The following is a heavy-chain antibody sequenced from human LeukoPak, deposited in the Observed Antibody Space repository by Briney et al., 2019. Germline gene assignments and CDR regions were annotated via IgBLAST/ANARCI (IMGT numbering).Heavy chain of an antibody. CDR2: INSDGSST. CDR3: ARETGVSSGWYGGYNWFDP. D-gene: IGHD6-19*01. CDR1: GFTFSSYW. J-gene: IGHJ5*02. Sequence: GGSLRLSCAASGFTFSSYWMHWVRQAPGKGLVWVSRINSDGSSTSYADSVKGRFTISRDNAKNTLYLQMNSLRAEDTALYYCARETGVSSGWYGGYNWFDPWGQGTLVTVSS. V-gene: IGHV3-74*01.